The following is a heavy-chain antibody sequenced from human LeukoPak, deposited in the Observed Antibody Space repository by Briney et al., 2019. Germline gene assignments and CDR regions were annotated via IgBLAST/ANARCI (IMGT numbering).Heavy chain of an antibody. CDR2: INAGNGNT. D-gene: IGHD3-9*01. Sequence: GASVKVSCKASGYTFIIYAIHWVRQAPGQRLEWMGWINAGNGNTKYSQKFQGRVTITRDTSASTAYMELSSLRSEDTAVYYCAREADILTAYSFDPWGQGTLVIVSS. CDR3: AREADILTAYSFDP. V-gene: IGHV1-3*01. CDR1: GYTFIIYA. J-gene: IGHJ5*02.